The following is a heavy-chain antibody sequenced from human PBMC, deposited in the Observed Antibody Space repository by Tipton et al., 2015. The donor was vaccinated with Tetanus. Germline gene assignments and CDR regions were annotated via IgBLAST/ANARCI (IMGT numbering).Heavy chain of an antibody. CDR3: AAESARGNTWFDP. CDR2: ISNRGNS. CDR1: GGSINTGDFL. Sequence: LSLTCTVSGGSINTGDFLWTWIRQHPRTGLEWIGYISNRGNSYSNPSLKGRVSLSVDKSASQFSLRLTSVTSADSAVYYCAAESARGNTWFDPWGQGVLVNVSS. V-gene: IGHV4-31*03. J-gene: IGHJ5*02.